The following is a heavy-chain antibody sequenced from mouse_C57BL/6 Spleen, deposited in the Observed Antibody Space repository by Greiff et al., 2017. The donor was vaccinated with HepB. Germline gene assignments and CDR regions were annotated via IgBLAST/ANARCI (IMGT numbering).Heavy chain of an antibody. CDR3: ARDYSNYEGAMDY. V-gene: IGHV2-6*03. CDR2: IWSDGST. J-gene: IGHJ4*01. CDR1: GFSLTSYG. Sequence: QVQLKQSGPGLVAPSQSLSITCTVSGFSLTSYGVHWVRQPPGKGLEWLVVIWSDGSTTYNSALKSRLSISKDNSKSQVFLNMNSLQTDDTAMYYCARDYSNYEGAMDYWGQGTSLTVSS. D-gene: IGHD2-5*01.